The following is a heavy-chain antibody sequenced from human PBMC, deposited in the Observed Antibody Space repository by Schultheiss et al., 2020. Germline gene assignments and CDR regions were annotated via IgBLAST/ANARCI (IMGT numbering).Heavy chain of an antibody. CDR3: ASDRLYGSGTYYNHFDY. V-gene: IGHV1-8*01. CDR1: GYTFTSYD. CDR2: MNPNSGNT. J-gene: IGHJ4*02. Sequence: ASVKVSCKASGYTFTSYDINWVRQATGQGLEWMGWMNPNSGNTGYAQKFQGRVTMTRNTSISTAYMELSSLRSEDTAVYYCASDRLYGSGTYYNHFDYWGQGTLVTVSS. D-gene: IGHD3-10*01.